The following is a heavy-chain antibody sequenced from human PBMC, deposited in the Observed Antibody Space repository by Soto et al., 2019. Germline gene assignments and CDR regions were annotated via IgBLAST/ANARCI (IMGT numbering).Heavy chain of an antibody. V-gene: IGHV3-74*01. Sequence: GGSKRRSFSAGGFSFSLYWMHWVRLGPGKGPEWVSRINDDGISTNYADSVKGRFTISRDNAKNTLYLQMNALRVEDTAVYYCPRGPRSTSTGTGAFWGQGTLVTVSS. J-gene: IGHJ4*02. D-gene: IGHD3-10*01. CDR3: PRGPRSTSTGTGAF. CDR1: GFSFSLYW. CDR2: INDDGIST.